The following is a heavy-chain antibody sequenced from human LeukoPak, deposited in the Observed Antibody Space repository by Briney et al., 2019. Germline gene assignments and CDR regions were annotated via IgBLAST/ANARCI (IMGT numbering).Heavy chain of an antibody. CDR3: AREDGYKGFYFDY. CDR1: GGSFSGYY. CDR2: IYHSGST. V-gene: IGHV4-34*01. D-gene: IGHD5-12*01. Sequence: PSETLSLTCAVYGGSFSGYYWSWIRQPPGKGLEWIGYIYHSGSTYYNPSLKSRVTISVDRSKNQFSLKLSSVTAADTAVYYCAREDGYKGFYFDYWGQGTLVTVSS. J-gene: IGHJ4*02.